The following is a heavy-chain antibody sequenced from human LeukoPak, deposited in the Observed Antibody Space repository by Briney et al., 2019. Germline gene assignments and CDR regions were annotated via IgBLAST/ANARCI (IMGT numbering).Heavy chain of an antibody. CDR3: AREEHRLAEAGTSAFDL. Sequence: GGSLRLSCVASGFTFSENWMHWVRPAPGKGLAWVSHINRDGGLTNYADSVKGRFTISRDNARNTVYLQMSSLRVEDTAIYFCAREEHRLAEAGTSAFDLGGQGTLVTVSP. V-gene: IGHV3-74*01. CDR2: INRDGGLT. D-gene: IGHD6-13*01. J-gene: IGHJ3*01. CDR1: GFTFSENW.